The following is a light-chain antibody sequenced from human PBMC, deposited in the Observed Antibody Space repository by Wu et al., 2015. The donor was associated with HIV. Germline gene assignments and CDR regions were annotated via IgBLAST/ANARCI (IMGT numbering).Light chain of an antibody. CDR3: QQTFELPPT. CDR1: QSIRTY. J-gene: IGKJ4*01. V-gene: IGKV1-39*01. CDR2: AAS. Sequence: DIQMTQSPSSLSASVGDRITITCRASQSIRTYLNWYQQKPGKAPDLLIFAASTLQRGVPSRFSGSGSGSDFTLTITTLQPEDFATYFCQQTFELPPTFGGGTKVDI.